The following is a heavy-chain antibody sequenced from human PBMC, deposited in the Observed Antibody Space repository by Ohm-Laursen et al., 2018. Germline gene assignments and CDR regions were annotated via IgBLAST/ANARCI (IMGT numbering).Heavy chain of an antibody. CDR2: THYSSKWVY. D-gene: IGHD1-1*01. J-gene: IGHJ6*02. Sequence: QTLSLTCAISGDSASSDSGAWNWIRQSPSRGLEWLGRTHYSSKWVYDYAVSVKSRVTITPDTSKNQFSLQLNSVTPEDSAVYYCSRGQRNYYAMDVWGQGTTVTVSS. V-gene: IGHV6-1*01. CDR1: GDSASSDSGA. CDR3: SRGQRNYYAMDV.